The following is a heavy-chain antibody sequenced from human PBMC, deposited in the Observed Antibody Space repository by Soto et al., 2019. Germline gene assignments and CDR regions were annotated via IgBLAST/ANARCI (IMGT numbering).Heavy chain of an antibody. J-gene: IGHJ4*02. CDR3: ARDDVDTAMVDY. CDR1: GFTVIDYY. V-gene: IGHV3-11*05. Sequence: PSYAASGFTVIDYYMRWILQPPGKGLEWVSYISSSSSYTNYADSVKGRFTISRDNAKNSLYLQMNSLRAEDTAVYYCARDDVDTAMVDYWGQGTLVTVSS. CDR2: ISSSSSYT. D-gene: IGHD5-18*01.